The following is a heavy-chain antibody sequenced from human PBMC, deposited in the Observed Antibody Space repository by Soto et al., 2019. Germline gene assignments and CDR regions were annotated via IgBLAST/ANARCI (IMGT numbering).Heavy chain of an antibody. D-gene: IGHD2-2*01. CDR1: GYTLTELS. J-gene: IGHJ3*01. Sequence: ASVKVSCKVSGYTLTELSMHWVRQAPGKGLEWMGGFDPEDGETIYAQKFQGRVTMTEDTSTDTAYTELSSLRSEDTAVYYCATTAPPRYCAKKEGLQWPPEAFDVWGQGTMVTVSS. V-gene: IGHV1-24*01. CDR2: FDPEDGET. CDR3: ATTAPPRYCAKKEGLQWPPEAFDV.